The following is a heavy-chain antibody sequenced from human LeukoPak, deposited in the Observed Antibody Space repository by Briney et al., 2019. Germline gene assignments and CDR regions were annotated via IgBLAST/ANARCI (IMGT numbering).Heavy chain of an antibody. D-gene: IGHD5-18*01. CDR3: ARNTLDTAMGAAVDY. CDR2: INPSGGST. V-gene: IGHV1-46*03. CDR1: GYTFTSYY. J-gene: IGHJ4*02. Sequence: ASVKVSCKASGYTFTSYYMYWVRQAPGQGLEWMGIINPSGGSTSYAQKFQGRVTMTRDTSTSTVYMELSSLRSEDTAVYYCARNTLDTAMGAAVDYWGQGTLVTVSS.